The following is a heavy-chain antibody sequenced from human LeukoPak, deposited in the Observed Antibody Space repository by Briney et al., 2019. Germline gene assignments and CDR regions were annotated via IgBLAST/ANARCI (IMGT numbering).Heavy chain of an antibody. CDR2: ISYDGNSK. Sequence: GGSLRLSCAASGFTFSNYPIHWVRQTPGKGLEWVALISYDGNSKYYAESVKGRFTMSRDNSKNTLYLQMNSLRVEDTAVYYCARDTPGLGSTAFFDYWGQGTLVTVSS. V-gene: IGHV3-30*01. D-gene: IGHD1-26*01. J-gene: IGHJ4*02. CDR1: GFTFSNYP. CDR3: ARDTPGLGSTAFFDY.